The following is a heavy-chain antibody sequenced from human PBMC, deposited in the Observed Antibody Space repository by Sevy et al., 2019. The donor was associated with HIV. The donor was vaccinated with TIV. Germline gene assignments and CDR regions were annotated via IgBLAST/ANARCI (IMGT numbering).Heavy chain of an antibody. CDR2: FDPEDGET. D-gene: IGHD2-2*01. J-gene: IGHJ6*02. V-gene: IGHV1-24*01. Sequence: ASVKVSCKVSGYTLTELSMHWVRPAPRKGLEWIGGFDPEDGETIYAQKFQGRVTMTEDTSTDTAYMELSSLRSEDTAVYYCATACSSTSCYSAGMDVWGQGTTVTVSS. CDR1: GYTLTELS. CDR3: ATACSSTSCYSAGMDV.